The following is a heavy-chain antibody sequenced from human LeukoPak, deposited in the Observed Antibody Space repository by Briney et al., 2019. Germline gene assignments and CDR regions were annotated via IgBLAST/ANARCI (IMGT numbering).Heavy chain of an antibody. CDR3: AGDYYDSEYFQH. CDR1: GFTFSSYW. Sequence: GGSLRLSCAASGFTFSSYWMSWVRQAPGKGLEWEANIKQDGSEKYYVDSVKGRFTISRDNAKNSLYLQMNSLRAEDTAVYYCAGDYYDSEYFQHWGQGTLVTVSS. D-gene: IGHD3-22*01. CDR2: IKQDGSEK. V-gene: IGHV3-7*01. J-gene: IGHJ1*01.